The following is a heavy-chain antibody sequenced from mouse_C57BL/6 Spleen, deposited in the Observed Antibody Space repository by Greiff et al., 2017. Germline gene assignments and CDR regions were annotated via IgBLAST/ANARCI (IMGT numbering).Heavy chain of an antibody. CDR3: AKDGQFTTVVADYYAMDY. Sequence: QVQLKESGPGLVAPSQSLSITCTVSGFSLTSYGVSWVRQPPGKGLEWLGVIWGDGSTNYHSALISRLSISKDNSKSQVFLKLNSLQTDDTATYYCAKDGQFTTVVADYYAMDYWGQGTSVTVSS. CDR1: GFSLTSYG. J-gene: IGHJ4*01. D-gene: IGHD1-1*01. CDR2: IWGDGST. V-gene: IGHV2-3*01.